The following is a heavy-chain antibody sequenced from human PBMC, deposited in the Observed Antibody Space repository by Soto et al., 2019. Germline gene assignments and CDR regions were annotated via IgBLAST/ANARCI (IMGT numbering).Heavy chain of an antibody. V-gene: IGHV1-58*01. D-gene: IGHD3-3*01. CDR1: GFTFTSSA. CDR3: AAPTDFWSGIYYYYGMDV. CDR2: IVVGSGNT. Sequence: ASVKVSCKASGFTFTSSAVQWVRQARGQRLEWIGWIVVGSGNTNYAQKFQERVTITRDMSTSTAYMELSSLRSEDTAVYYCAAPTDFWSGIYYYYGMDVWGQGTTVTVSS. J-gene: IGHJ6*02.